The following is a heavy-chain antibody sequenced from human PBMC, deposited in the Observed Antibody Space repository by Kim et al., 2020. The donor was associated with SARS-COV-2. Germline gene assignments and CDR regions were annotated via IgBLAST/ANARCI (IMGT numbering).Heavy chain of an antibody. CDR1: GFTFTSSA. Sequence: SVKVSCKASGFTFTSSAMQWVRQARGQRLVWIGWIVVGSGNTNYAQKFQERVTITRDMSTSTAYMELSSLRSEDTAVYYCAAERKLGYCSSTSCPDYYYYYMDVWGKGTTVTVSS. CDR3: AAERKLGYCSSTSCPDYYYYYMDV. V-gene: IGHV1-58*02. J-gene: IGHJ6*03. D-gene: IGHD2-2*01. CDR2: IVVGSGNT.